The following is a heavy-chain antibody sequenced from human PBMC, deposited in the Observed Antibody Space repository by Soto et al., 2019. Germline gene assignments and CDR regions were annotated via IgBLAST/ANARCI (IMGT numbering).Heavy chain of an antibody. J-gene: IGHJ6*02. Sequence: EVQLVESGGGLVQPGGSLRLSCAASGFTFSNYEMHWVRQVTGKGLEWVTGIGTAGDTKYVGSVKGRFTISRDNAKNSLYPHMNVLRDEDSAVYSCAGWRQVINYYYSLAEWGEGTTVIVSS. D-gene: IGHD3-22*01. CDR2: IGTAGDT. CDR1: GFTFSNYE. V-gene: IGHV3-13*01. CDR3: AGWRQVINYYYSLAE.